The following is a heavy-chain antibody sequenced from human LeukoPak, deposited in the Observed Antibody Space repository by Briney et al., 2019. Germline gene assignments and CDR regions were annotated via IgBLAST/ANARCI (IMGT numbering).Heavy chain of an antibody. V-gene: IGHV3-64*01. CDR3: VSGLGTDFYGLSDD. Sequence: GGSLRLSCAASGFTFSTYAMRWVRQGPGQGLEYIASIRNNGDTTFYATSVKGRFTISRDNSMETLFLQMDRLRVDDTGVYFCVSGLGTDFYGLSDDWGQGTLVIVSS. J-gene: IGHJ4*02. D-gene: IGHD2/OR15-2a*01. CDR1: GFTFSTYA. CDR2: IRNNGDTT.